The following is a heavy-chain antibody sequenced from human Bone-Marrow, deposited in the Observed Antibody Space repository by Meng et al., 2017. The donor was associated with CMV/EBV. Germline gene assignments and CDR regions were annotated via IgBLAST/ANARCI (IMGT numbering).Heavy chain of an antibody. D-gene: IGHD2-8*01. V-gene: IGHV3-48*04. J-gene: IGHJ3*01. CDR2: INVYGSSM. CDR1: GFTVSSNY. CDR3: ARGGLYINGPPDAYDL. Sequence: GESLKISCAASGFTVSSNYMNWVRQAPGKGLEWVSYINVYGSSMYYTDSVKGRFTISRDNAKSSLCLQMSSLRVEDTAVYYCARGGLYINGPPDAYDLWGQGTMVTVSS.